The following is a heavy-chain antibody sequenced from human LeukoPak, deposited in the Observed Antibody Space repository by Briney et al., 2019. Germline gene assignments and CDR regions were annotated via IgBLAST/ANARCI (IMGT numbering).Heavy chain of an antibody. J-gene: IGHJ5*02. CDR1: GYTFTSYG. V-gene: IGHV1-18*01. D-gene: IGHD3-22*01. CDR2: ISAYNGNT. Sequence: ASVKVSCKASGYTFTSYGISWVRQAPGQGLEWMGWISAYNGNTNYAQKLQGRVTMTTDTSTSTAYMELRSLRSDDTAVYYCARDRPFHYYDSSGYYYWFDPWGQGTLVTVSS. CDR3: ARDRPFHYYDSSGYYYWFDP.